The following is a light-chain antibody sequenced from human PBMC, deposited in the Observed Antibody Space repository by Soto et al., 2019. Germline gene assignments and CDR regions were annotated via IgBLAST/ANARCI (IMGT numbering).Light chain of an antibody. CDR1: QSVSIH. V-gene: IGKV3-15*01. CDR2: DTS. Sequence: EIVMTQAPATLSVSPGERSTLSCGASQSVSIHLAWYQQKPGQAPRLXXYDTSTRATGIPARFSGSGSGTEFTLTISSLQSEDFAVYDCQQYRNWPPITFGQGTRLEIK. J-gene: IGKJ5*01. CDR3: QQYRNWPPIT.